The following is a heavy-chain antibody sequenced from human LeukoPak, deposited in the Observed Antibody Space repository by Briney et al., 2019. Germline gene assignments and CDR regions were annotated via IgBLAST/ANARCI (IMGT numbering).Heavy chain of an antibody. CDR3: ARRSSSGWYPDYYYYYYMDV. Sequence: GGSLRLSCEASEFTFSNYGMHWVRQAPGKGLEWVAFIRYDGTNKYYADSVKGRFTISRDNSKNTLYLKMNSLRGEDTAVYYCARRSSSGWYPDYYYYYYMDVWGKGTTVTISS. J-gene: IGHJ6*03. CDR2: IRYDGTNK. D-gene: IGHD6-19*01. CDR1: EFTFSNYG. V-gene: IGHV3-30*02.